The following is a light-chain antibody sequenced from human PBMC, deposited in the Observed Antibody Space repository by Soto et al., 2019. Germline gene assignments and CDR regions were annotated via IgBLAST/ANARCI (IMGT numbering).Light chain of an antibody. CDR3: QQYGSSPLT. J-gene: IGKJ4*01. V-gene: IGKV3-20*01. CDR2: GAS. CDR1: QSVSSN. Sequence: EIVMTQSPATLSVSPGERATLSCRASQSVSSNLAWHQQRPGQAPRLLIYGASTRATGIPDRFSGGGSGTDFTLTISRLEPEDFAVYYCQQYGSSPLTFGGGTKVDIK.